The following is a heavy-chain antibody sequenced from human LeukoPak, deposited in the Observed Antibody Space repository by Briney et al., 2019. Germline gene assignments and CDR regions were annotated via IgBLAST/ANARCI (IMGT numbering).Heavy chain of an antibody. J-gene: IGHJ4*02. V-gene: IGHV3-7*01. D-gene: IGHD1-14*01. CDR3: AREVWGPEY. CDR2: IKQDGSGK. Sequence: GSLRLSCAASGFTFTKYWMTWVRQAPGKGLEWVGNIKQDGSGKNYMDSVKGRFTISRDNTKNSVYLQMSSLRAEDTAVYYCAREVWGPEYWGQGTLVTVSS. CDR1: GFTFTKYW.